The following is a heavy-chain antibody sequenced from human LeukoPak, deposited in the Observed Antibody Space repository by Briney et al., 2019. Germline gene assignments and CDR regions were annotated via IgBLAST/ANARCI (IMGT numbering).Heavy chain of an antibody. CDR3: ARSYCSSPSCYDLDY. CDR2: IYPGDSDT. V-gene: IGHV5-51*01. CDR1: GYFFNNYW. J-gene: IGHJ4*02. Sequence: GESLKISCKGSGYFFNNYWIGWVRQVPGKGLEWMGIIYPGDSDTRYSPSFQGQVTISADKSITTAYLQWSSLKASDTATYYCARSYCSSPSCYDLDYWGQGTLVTVSS. D-gene: IGHD2-2*01.